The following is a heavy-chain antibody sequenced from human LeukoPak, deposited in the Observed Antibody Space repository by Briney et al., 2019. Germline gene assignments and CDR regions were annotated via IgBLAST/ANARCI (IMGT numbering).Heavy chain of an antibody. D-gene: IGHD3-10*01. J-gene: IGHJ3*02. CDR3: ARDRGEDYYGSGNYLRAFDI. CDR1: GGTFSSYA. V-gene: IGHV1-69*04. Sequence: SVKVSCKASGGTFSSYAISWVRQAPGQGLEWMGRIIPILGIANYAQKFQGRVTITADKSTSTAYMELNSLRAEDTAVYYCARDRGEDYYGSGNYLRAFDIWGQGTMVTVSS. CDR2: IIPILGIA.